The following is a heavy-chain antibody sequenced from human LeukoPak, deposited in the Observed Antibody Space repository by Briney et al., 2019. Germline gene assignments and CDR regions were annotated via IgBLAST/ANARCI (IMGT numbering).Heavy chain of an antibody. CDR2: MGFVEGNK. CDR3: AKKDQGMDV. J-gene: IGHJ6*02. V-gene: IGHV3-30*02. CDR1: GFTFSSYG. Sequence: LRGSLRLSCAPSGFTFSSYGMHCVRQAPGKGLEWVSFMGFVEGNKYYADSVKGRFTISRDNSKNTLYLHMNSLGAEDTAVYYCAKKDQGMDVWGQGTTVTVSS.